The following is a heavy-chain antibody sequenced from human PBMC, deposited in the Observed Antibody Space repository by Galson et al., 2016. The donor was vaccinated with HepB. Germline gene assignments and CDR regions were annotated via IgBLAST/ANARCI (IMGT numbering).Heavy chain of an antibody. CDR2: ISSSGDNT. V-gene: IGHV3-23*01. CDR1: GFTFVGYV. Sequence: SLRLSCAASGFTFVGYVMTWVRQAPGKGLEWVSAISSSGDNTYYADSVKGRFTTSRDNSKNTLYLQMNSLRAEDTAVYYCASRAYSYEGEGYWGQGTLVTVSS. CDR3: ASRAYSYEGEGY. J-gene: IGHJ4*02. D-gene: IGHD5-18*01.